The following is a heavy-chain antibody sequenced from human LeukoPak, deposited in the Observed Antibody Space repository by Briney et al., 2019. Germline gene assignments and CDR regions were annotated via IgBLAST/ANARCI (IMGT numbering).Heavy chain of an antibody. CDR1: GGSFSGYY. Sequence: SETLSLTCAVYGGSFSGYYWSWIRQPPGKGLEWIGEINHSGSTNYNPSLKSRVTISVDTSKNQFSLKLSSVTAADTAVYYCASIAARRYYYYYYIDVWGKGTTVTVSS. J-gene: IGHJ6*03. V-gene: IGHV4-34*01. CDR2: INHSGST. D-gene: IGHD6-6*01. CDR3: ASIAARRYYYYYYIDV.